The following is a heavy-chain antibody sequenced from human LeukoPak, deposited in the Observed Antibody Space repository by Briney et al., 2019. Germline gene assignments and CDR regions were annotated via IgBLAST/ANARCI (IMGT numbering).Heavy chain of an antibody. J-gene: IGHJ4*02. CDR2: IYSGGST. CDR1: GFTVSSNH. D-gene: IGHD6-19*01. V-gene: IGHV3-53*01. Sequence: PGGSLRLSCAASGFTVSSNHMSWVRQAPGKGLEWVSVIYSGGSTDYADSVKGRFTISRDNLKNTLYLQMNSLRAEDTAVYYCARSIAVAGRGVYWGQGTLVTVSS. CDR3: ARSIAVAGRGVY.